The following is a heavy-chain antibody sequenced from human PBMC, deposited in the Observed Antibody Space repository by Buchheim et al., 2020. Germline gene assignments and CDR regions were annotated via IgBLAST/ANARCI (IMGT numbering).Heavy chain of an antibody. CDR1: GYTFTGYY. CDR3: ARAQGKLRGYSYGAHY. J-gene: IGHJ4*02. V-gene: IGHV1-2*02. Sequence: QVQLVQSGAEVQKPGASVQVSCKASGYTFTGYYMHWVRQAPGQGLEWMGWINPNSGGTTYAQTFQGRVTMTRDTSISTAYMELGRLRSDDTAGYYCARAQGKLRGYSYGAHYWGQGTL. CDR2: INPNSGGT. D-gene: IGHD5-18*01.